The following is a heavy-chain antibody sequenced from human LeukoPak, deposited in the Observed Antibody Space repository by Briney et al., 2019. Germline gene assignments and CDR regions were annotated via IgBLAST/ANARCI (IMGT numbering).Heavy chain of an antibody. D-gene: IGHD2-15*01. J-gene: IGHJ6*02. CDR1: GFTFSGYY. V-gene: IGHV3-73*01. CDR2: IRSKANSYAT. Sequence: GGSLRLSCAASGFTFSGYYMNWVRQASGKGLEWVGHIRSKANSYATAYAASVTGRFTISRDDSTNTAYLQMNSLKTEDTAVCLSTPWIVGYLQQVWAQGTTVSVSS. CDR3: TPWIVGYLQQV.